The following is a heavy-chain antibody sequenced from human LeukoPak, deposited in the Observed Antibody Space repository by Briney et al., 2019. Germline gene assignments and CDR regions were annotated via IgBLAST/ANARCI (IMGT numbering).Heavy chain of an antibody. Sequence: GGSLRLSCSASGFTFSSYAMHWVRQAPGKGLEYVSAISSNGGRTYYADSVKGRFTISRDNSKNTLYLQMSSLRADDTAVYYCVKDQVAAMGFYDWFDPWGQGTLVTVSS. D-gene: IGHD2-15*01. CDR3: VKDQVAAMGFYDWFDP. CDR2: ISSNGGRT. V-gene: IGHV3-64D*06. J-gene: IGHJ5*02. CDR1: GFTFSSYA.